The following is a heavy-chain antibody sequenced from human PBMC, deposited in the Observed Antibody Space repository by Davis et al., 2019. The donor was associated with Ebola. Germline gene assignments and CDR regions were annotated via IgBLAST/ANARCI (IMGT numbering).Heavy chain of an antibody. CDR2: INRDGSST. D-gene: IGHD2-8*01. Sequence: GESLKISCAASGFSFSSYWMHWVRQAPGKGLVWVARINRDGSSTFYADSVEGRFTISRDNSKNTLYLQMNSLRAEDTAVYYCAKGGYCTNGVCPEYYFDYWGQGTLVTVSS. V-gene: IGHV3-74*01. CDR3: AKGGYCTNGVCPEYYFDY. J-gene: IGHJ4*02. CDR1: GFSFSSYW.